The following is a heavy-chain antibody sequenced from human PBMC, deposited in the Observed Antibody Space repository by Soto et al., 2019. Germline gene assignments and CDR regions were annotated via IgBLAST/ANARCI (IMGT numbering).Heavy chain of an antibody. CDR2: IIPISGTA. D-gene: IGHD6-13*01. CDR3: ARDLAAADY. CDR1: GGTFSSYA. Sequence: SVKVSCKASGGTFSSYAINWVRQAPGQGLEWMGGIIPISGTANYAQKFQGRVTMTADESTSTAYMELSSLRSDDTAVYYCARDLAAADYWGQGTLVTVSS. J-gene: IGHJ4*02. V-gene: IGHV1-69*13.